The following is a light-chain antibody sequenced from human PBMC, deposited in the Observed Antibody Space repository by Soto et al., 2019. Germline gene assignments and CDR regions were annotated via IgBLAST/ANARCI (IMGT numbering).Light chain of an antibody. CDR3: QQYGSSPLT. CDR2: GAS. V-gene: IGKV3-20*01. Sequence: ELVLTQSPGTLSLSPGERATLSCRASQTVNNNYLAWYQQIPGQAPRLLISGASGRATGTPDRFSGSASGTDFTLTISRLEPEDFAVYYCQQYGSSPLTFGGGTKVDI. J-gene: IGKJ4*01. CDR1: QTVNNNY.